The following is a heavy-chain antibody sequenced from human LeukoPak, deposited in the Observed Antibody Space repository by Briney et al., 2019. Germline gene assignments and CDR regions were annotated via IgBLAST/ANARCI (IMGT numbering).Heavy chain of an antibody. V-gene: IGHV3-30-3*01. Sequence: PGGSLRLSCAASGFTFSSYAVHWVRQAPGKGLEGVADISYDGSNKYYADSVKGRFTISRDNSKNTLYLQMNSLRAEDTAVYYCARDPWFGELLDPNDAFDIWGQGTMVTVSS. CDR1: GFTFSSYA. CDR3: ARDPWFGELLDPNDAFDI. CDR2: ISYDGSNK. D-gene: IGHD3-10*01. J-gene: IGHJ3*02.